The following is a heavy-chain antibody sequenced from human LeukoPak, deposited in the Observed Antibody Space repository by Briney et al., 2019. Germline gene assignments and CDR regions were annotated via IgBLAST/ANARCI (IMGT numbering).Heavy chain of an antibody. CDR1: GYSFTSSW. CDR2: IYPGASDT. CDR3: ARDMAAAGTGVFDY. J-gene: IGHJ4*02. D-gene: IGHD6-13*01. Sequence: GESLKISCKGSGYSFTSSWIGWVRQMPGKGLEWMGIIYPGASDTRYSPSFQGQVTISVDKSITTAYPQWSSLKASDTAMYYCARDMAAAGTGVFDYWGQGTLVTVSS. V-gene: IGHV5-51*01.